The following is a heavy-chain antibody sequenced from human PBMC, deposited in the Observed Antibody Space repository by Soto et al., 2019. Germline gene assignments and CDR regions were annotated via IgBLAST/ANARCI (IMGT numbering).Heavy chain of an antibody. J-gene: IGHJ5*02. CDR3: ARHHGYDSSGHYRNWFDP. V-gene: IGHV4-61*08. D-gene: IGHD3-22*01. CDR2: IYYRGST. Sequence: PSETLSLTCTVSGGSISSGDYYWSWIRQPPGKGLEWIGYIYYRGSTNYNPSLKSRVTISVDTSKNQFSLKLSSVTAADTAVYYCARHHGYDSSGHYRNWFDPWGQGIQVTVSS. CDR1: GGSISSGDYY.